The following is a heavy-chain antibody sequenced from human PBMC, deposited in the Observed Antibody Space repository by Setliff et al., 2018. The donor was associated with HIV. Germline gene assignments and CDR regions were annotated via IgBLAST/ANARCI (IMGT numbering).Heavy chain of an antibody. J-gene: IGHJ5*02. CDR1: GGSISSTSYY. V-gene: IGHV4-39*01. CDR2: ISSSGNT. CDR3: ARRWGIRGYSS. Sequence: SETLSLTCTVSGGSISSTSYYWGWIRQPPGTGLEWIGSISSSGNTYYNPSLKSRVTTSVDTSKNQFSLKLGSVTAADTAVYYCARRWGIRGYSSWGQGTLVTVSS. D-gene: IGHD5-18*01.